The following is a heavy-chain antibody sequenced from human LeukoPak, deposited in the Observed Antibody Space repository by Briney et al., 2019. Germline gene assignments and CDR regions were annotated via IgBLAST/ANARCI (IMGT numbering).Heavy chain of an antibody. Sequence: GRSLSLPCAASGFTFSSYGMHWVRQAPGKGLEWVAVIWYDTSNKYYADSVKGRFTISRDNSKNTLYLQMNSLRAEDTAVYYCARDLAAAVTWFDPWGEGTLVTVSS. D-gene: IGHD6-13*01. CDR1: GFTFSSYG. CDR2: IWYDTSNK. V-gene: IGHV3-33*01. J-gene: IGHJ5*02. CDR3: ARDLAAAVTWFDP.